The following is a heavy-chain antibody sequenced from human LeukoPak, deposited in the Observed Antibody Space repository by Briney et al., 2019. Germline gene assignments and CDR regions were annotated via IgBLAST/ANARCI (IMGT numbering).Heavy chain of an antibody. CDR3: ARSYYDSSDYYFTS. D-gene: IGHD3-22*01. CDR1: GGSISSYY. V-gene: IGHV4-59*08. CDR2: IYYNGGT. Sequence: NPSEALSLTCTVSGGSISSYYWSWIRQPPGKGLEWIGYIYYNGGTNYNPSLESRLTMSVDTSKNQFSLKLRSVTAADTAVYYCARSYYDSSDYYFTSWGQGILVTVSS. J-gene: IGHJ4*02.